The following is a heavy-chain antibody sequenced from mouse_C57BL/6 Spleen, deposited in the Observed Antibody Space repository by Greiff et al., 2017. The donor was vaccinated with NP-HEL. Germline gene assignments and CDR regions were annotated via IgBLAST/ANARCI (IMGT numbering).Heavy chain of an antibody. Sequence: VQLQQSGAELVRPGTSVKMSCKASGYTFTNYWLGWAKQRPGQGLEWIGDIYPGGGYTNYNEKFKGKATLTADKSSSTSEDSAIYYCARRDYGSSYLYFDVWGTGTTVTVSS. CDR3: ARRDYGSSYLYFDV. D-gene: IGHD1-1*01. CDR1: GYTFTNYW. J-gene: IGHJ1*03. CDR2: IYPGGGYT. V-gene: IGHV1-63*01.